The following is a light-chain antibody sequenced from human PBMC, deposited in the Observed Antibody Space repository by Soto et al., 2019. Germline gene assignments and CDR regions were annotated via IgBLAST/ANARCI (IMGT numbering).Light chain of an antibody. CDR1: QSVSSN. V-gene: IGKV3-15*01. CDR2: GAS. Sequence: EIVMTQSPATLSVSPGERATLSCRASQSVSSNLAWYQQKLGQAPRLLIYGASTRASGIPARFSGSGSGTEFTLAISSLQSEDFAVYYCQQYNNWPLYTFCQGTKLEIK. CDR3: QQYNNWPLYT. J-gene: IGKJ2*01.